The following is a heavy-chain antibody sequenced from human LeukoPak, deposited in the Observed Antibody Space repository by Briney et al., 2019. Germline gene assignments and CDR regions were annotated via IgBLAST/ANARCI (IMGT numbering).Heavy chain of an antibody. Sequence: ASVTVSCKASGGTFSSYGISWVRQAPGQGLEWMGWISAYNGNTNYAQKLQGRVTMTTDTSTSTAYMELRSLRSDDTAVYYCARFFDSYDFWSGYWFDPWGQGTLVTVSS. CDR1: GGTFSSYG. J-gene: IGHJ5*02. D-gene: IGHD3-3*01. CDR3: ARFFDSYDFWSGYWFDP. CDR2: ISAYNGNT. V-gene: IGHV1-18*01.